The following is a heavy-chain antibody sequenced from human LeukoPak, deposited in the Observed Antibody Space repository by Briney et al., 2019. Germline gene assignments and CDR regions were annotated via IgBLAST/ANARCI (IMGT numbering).Heavy chain of an antibody. CDR2: VWYDGIAA. V-gene: IGHV3-33*01. J-gene: IGHJ5*02. CDR1: GFTFFNYG. CDR3: TTDPEDIVLKQGDP. Sequence: GGSLRLSCRASGFTFFNYGMHWVRQAPGKGLEWVAVVWYDGIAAYYADSVKGRFTISRDNSKNTLYLQMDRLRAEDTAVYYCTTDPEDIVLKQGDPWGQGTLVTVSS. D-gene: IGHD2-8*02.